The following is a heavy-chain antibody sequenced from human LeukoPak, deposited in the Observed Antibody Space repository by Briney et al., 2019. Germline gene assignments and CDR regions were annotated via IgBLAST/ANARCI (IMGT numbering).Heavy chain of an antibody. CDR1: GDSFTSYW. CDR2: IYPGDSDT. CDR3: ARLDTVTKDYYYYYMDV. J-gene: IGHJ6*03. Sequence: GESLKISCKGSGDSFTSYWIGWVRQMPGEGLEWMGIIYPGDSDTRYSPSFQGQVTISADKSISTAYLQWSSLKASDTAMYYCARLDTVTKDYYYYYMDVWGKGTTVTISS. D-gene: IGHD4-17*01. V-gene: IGHV5-51*01.